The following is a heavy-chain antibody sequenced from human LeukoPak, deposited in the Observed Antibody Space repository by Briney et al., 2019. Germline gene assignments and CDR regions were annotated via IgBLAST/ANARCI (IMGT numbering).Heavy chain of an antibody. CDR1: GGSISSSSYY. J-gene: IGHJ4*02. D-gene: IGHD3/OR15-3a*01. V-gene: IGHV4-39*01. Sequence: SETLSLTCSVSGGSISSSSYYWGWIRQPPGKGLEWIGTIYYSGSTYYNPSLKSRVSIAVDTSKNQFSLKLSSVTAADTAVYYCARHRPTDYGFWFDYWGQGALVTVSS. CDR2: IYYSGST. CDR3: ARHRPTDYGFWFDY.